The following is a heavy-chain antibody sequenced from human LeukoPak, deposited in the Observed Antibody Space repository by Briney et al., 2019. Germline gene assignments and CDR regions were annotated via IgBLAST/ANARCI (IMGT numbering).Heavy chain of an antibody. J-gene: IGHJ1*01. D-gene: IGHD2-2*01. CDR3: AKASGHIKYQLLSTAEYFQH. CDR1: GFTFSSYS. V-gene: IGHV3-74*01. Sequence: GRSLRLSCAASGFTFSSYSMNWVRQAPGKGLVWVSRISSDGSITSYADSVKGRFTISRDNSKNTLSLQMNSLRAEDTAVYYCAKASGHIKYQLLSTAEYFQHWGQGTLVTVSS. CDR2: ISSDGSIT.